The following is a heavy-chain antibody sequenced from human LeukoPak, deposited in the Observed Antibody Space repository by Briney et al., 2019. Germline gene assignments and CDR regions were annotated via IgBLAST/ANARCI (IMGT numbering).Heavy chain of an antibody. CDR1: GLTFSTSW. CDR3: ARDFAYRRLDY. D-gene: IGHD1-26*01. J-gene: IGHJ4*02. CDR2: INPDGSAK. Sequence: GGSLRLSCAASGLTFSTSWMNWVRQAPGKGLEWVASINPDGSAKYYVDSVKGRFTISRDNTKDSLYLQMNSLRAEDTDVYYCARDFAYRRLDYWGQGTLVAVSS. V-gene: IGHV3-7*03.